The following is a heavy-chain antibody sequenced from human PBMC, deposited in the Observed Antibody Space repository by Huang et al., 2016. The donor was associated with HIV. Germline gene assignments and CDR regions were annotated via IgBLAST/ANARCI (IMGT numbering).Heavy chain of an antibody. J-gene: IGHJ5*02. V-gene: IGHV3-21*02. CDR2: IVSDSSYI. CDR3: AYQQWLVGGLNH. CDR1: GFAFSSYG. Sequence: EVELVESGGGLVKPGGSLRLSCAASGFAFSSYGRNWVRQAPGKGLEWVAFIVSDSSYIYYADSVKGRVTISRDNAKSSIYLQLDSLRAEDTAVYYCAYQQWLVGGLNHWGQGTLVVVSS. D-gene: IGHD6-19*01.